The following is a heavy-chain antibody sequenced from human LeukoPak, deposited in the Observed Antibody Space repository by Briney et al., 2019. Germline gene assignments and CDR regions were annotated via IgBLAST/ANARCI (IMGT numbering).Heavy chain of an antibody. CDR1: GGSFSGYY. Sequence: PSETLSLTCAVYGGSFSGYYWSWIRQPPGKGLEWIGEINHSGSTNYNPSLKSRVIISVDTSKNQFSLKLSSVTAADTAVYYCAREGVSSGYYYPFDYWGQGTLVTVSS. CDR3: AREGVSSGYYYPFDY. D-gene: IGHD3-22*01. J-gene: IGHJ4*02. V-gene: IGHV4-34*01. CDR2: INHSGST.